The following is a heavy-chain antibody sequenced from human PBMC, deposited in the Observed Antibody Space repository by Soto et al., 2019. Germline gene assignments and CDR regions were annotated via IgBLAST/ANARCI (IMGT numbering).Heavy chain of an antibody. CDR3: ARMGVGNPYFDY. V-gene: IGHV4-39*07. CDR2: IYYSGST. Sequence: SETLSLTCTVSGGSISSSSYYWGWIRQPPGKGLEWIGSIYYSGSTYYNPSLKSRVTISVDTSKNQFSLKLSSVTAADTAVYYGARMGVGNPYFDYWGQGTLVTVSS. CDR1: GGSISSSSYY. J-gene: IGHJ4*02. D-gene: IGHD3-16*01.